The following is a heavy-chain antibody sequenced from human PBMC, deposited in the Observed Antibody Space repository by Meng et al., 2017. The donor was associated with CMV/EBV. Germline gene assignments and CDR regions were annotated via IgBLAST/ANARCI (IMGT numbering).Heavy chain of an antibody. Sequence: GESLKISCAASGFTFSSYWMSWVRQAPGKGLEWVANIKQDGSEKYYVDSVKGRFTISRDNAKNSLYLQMNSLRAEDTAVYYCARARMLKGIQLWVDPEYYFDYRGQGTLVTVSS. CDR1: GFTFSSYW. J-gene: IGHJ4*02. CDR3: ARARMLKGIQLWVDPEYYFDY. V-gene: IGHV3-7*01. D-gene: IGHD5-18*01. CDR2: IKQDGSEK.